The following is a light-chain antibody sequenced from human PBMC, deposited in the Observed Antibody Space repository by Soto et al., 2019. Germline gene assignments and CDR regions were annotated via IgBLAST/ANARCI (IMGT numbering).Light chain of an antibody. J-gene: IGLJ2*01. CDR2: DVS. V-gene: IGLV2-14*03. CDR1: SSDVGGYNY. CDR3: SSYTSSNTPI. Sequence: QPVLTQPASVSGSPGQSITISCTGTSSDVGGYNYVSWYQQHPGKVPRLMIYDVSNRPSGVSNRFSGSKSGNTASLTISGLQAEDEADYYCSSYTSSNTPIFGGGTQLTVL.